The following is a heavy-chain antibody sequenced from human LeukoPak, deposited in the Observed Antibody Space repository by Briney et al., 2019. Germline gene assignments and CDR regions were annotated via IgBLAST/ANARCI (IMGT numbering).Heavy chain of an antibody. J-gene: IGHJ4*02. CDR2: IYTSGST. V-gene: IGHV4-61*02. Sequence: PSETLSLTCTVSGGSISSGSYYWSWIRQPAGKGLEWIGRIYTSGSTNYNPSLKSRVTISVDTSKNQFSLKLSSVTAADTAVYYCARVNKGYWGQGTLVTVSS. CDR1: GGSISSGSYY. D-gene: IGHD1/OR15-1a*01. CDR3: ARVNKGY.